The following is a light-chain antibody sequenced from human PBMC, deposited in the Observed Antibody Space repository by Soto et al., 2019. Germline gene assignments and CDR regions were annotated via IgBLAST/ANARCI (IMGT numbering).Light chain of an antibody. CDR1: SSDIGGYNY. Sequence: QSALTQPASVSGSPGQSITISCTGTSSDIGGYNYVSWYQQHPGKAPKLLLYEVNSRPSGVSNRFAGSKSGNTASLTISGLQAEDEADYYCTSFTSSISLVVFGGGTQRTVL. CDR3: TSFTSSISLVV. V-gene: IGLV2-14*01. J-gene: IGLJ2*01. CDR2: EVN.